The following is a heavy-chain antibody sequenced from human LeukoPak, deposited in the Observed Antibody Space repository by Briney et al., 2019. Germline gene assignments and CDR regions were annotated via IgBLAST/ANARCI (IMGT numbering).Heavy chain of an antibody. CDR2: TSHDGSNT. CDR1: GFTFGSYG. J-gene: IGHJ4*02. CDR3: AKDGGTMVRGVLDY. V-gene: IGHV3-30*18. D-gene: IGHD3-10*01. Sequence: PGRSLRLSCAASGFTFGSYGMHWIRQAPGKGLEWVAVTSHDGSNTYYVDSVKGRFIISRDNSKNTLYLQMNSLRAEDTAVYYCAKDGGTMVRGVLDYWGQGTLVTVSS.